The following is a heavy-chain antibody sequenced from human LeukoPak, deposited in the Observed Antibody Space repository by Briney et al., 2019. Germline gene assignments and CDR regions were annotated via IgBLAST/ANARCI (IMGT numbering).Heavy chain of an antibody. J-gene: IGHJ4*02. V-gene: IGHV4-34*01. Sequence: PSETLSLTCAVYGGSFSGYYWSWIRQPPGKGLEWIGEINHSGSTNYNPSLKSRVTISVDTSKNQFSLRLSSVTAADTAVYYCSIVATISGWDYFDYWGQGTLVTVSS. CDR2: INHSGST. D-gene: IGHD5-12*01. CDR1: GGSFSGYY. CDR3: SIVATISGWDYFDY.